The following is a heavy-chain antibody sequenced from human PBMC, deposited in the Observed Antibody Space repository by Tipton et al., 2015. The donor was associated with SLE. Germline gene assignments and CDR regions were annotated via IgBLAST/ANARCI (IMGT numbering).Heavy chain of an antibody. Sequence: TLSLTCTVSGASISSSNYYWGWIRQPPGRGLGWIGTIYNSGYTFYNPSLKSRVTISVDSSKNQFSLKLNSVTAADTAAYYCARSTGNPLPFDLWGQGTLVSVSS. CDR3: ARSTGNPLPFDL. CDR2: IYNSGYT. D-gene: IGHD5/OR15-5a*01. CDR1: GASISSSNYY. J-gene: IGHJ4*02. V-gene: IGHV4-39*07.